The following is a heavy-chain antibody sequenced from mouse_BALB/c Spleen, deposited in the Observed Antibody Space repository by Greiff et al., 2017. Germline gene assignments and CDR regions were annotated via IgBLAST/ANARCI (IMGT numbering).Heavy chain of an antibody. CDR1: GYSFTGYN. Sequence: VQLQQSGPELEKPGASVKISCKASGYSFTGYNMNWVKQRPGQGLEWIGRIYPGDGDTNYNGKFKGKATLTADKSSSTAYMQLSSLTSVDSAVYFCARHYLDYWGQGTTLRVAS. CDR3: ARHYLDY. V-gene: IGHV1-82*01. CDR2: IYPGDGDT. J-gene: IGHJ2*01. D-gene: IGHD1-1*02.